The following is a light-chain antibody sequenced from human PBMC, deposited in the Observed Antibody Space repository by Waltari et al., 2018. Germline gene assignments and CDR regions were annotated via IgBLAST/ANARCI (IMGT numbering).Light chain of an antibody. CDR1: QSVSTY. CDR2: DAS. Sequence: ELVLTQSPATLSLSPGERAPLSCRASQSVSTYLAWYQQKPGQAPRLLIYDASNRATGIPARFSGSGSGADFTLTISSLEPEDSAVYYCQQRTNWLLTFGGGTKVEIK. J-gene: IGKJ4*01. V-gene: IGKV3-11*01. CDR3: QQRTNWLLT.